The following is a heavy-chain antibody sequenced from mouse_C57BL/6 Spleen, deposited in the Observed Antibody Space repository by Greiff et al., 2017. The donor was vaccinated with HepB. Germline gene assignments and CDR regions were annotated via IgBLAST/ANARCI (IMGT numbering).Heavy chain of an antibody. CDR1: GYTFTSYW. V-gene: IGHV1-50*01. Sequence: QVQLQQPGAELVKPGASVKLSCKASGYTFTSYWMQWVKQRPGQGLEWIGEIDPSDSYTNYHQKFKGKATLTVDTSSSTAYMQLSSLTSEDSAVDYCARGNYYGSSYGWYFDVWGTGTTVTVAS. CDR3: ARGNYYGSSYGWYFDV. CDR2: IDPSDSYT. J-gene: IGHJ1*03. D-gene: IGHD1-1*01.